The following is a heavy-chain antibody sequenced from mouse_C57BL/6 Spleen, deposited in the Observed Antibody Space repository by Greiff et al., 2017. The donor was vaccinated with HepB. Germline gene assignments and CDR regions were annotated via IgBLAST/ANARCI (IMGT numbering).Heavy chain of an antibody. J-gene: IGHJ3*01. CDR3: AKAQKGFAD. V-gene: IGHV1-50*01. CDR2: IDPSDSYN. Sequence: QVQLQQPGAELVKPGASVKLSCKASGYTFTSYWMQWVKQRPGQGLEWIGEIDPSDSYNNYNQKFKGKAKLTVDTSSSTAYMQLSSLTSEDSAVYYCAKAQKGFADWGQGTLVTVSA. CDR1: GYTFTSYW.